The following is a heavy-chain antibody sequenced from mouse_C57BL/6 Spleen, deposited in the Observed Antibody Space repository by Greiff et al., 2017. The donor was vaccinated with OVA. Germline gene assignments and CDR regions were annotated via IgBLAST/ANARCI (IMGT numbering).Heavy chain of an antibody. CDR2: ISYDGSN. V-gene: IGHV3-6*01. J-gene: IGHJ2*01. D-gene: IGHD2-4*01. Sequence: EVKLQESGPGLVKPSQSLSLTCSVTGYSITSGYYWNWIRQFPGNKLEWMGYISYDGSNNYNPSLKNRISITRDTSKNQFFLKLNSVTTEDTATYYCARYDYDDVPYFDYWGQGTTLTVSS. CDR3: ARYDYDDVPYFDY. CDR1: GYSITSGYY.